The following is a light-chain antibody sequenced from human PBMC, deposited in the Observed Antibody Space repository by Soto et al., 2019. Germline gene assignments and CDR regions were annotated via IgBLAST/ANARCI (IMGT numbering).Light chain of an antibody. CDR1: QGITSW. CDR3: QQTTTFPLT. Sequence: DIQMTQSPSSVSASVGDRVTITCRASQGITSWLAWYQPKPGKAPKLLIYRAPIFQSGVPSRFSGSGSGTDFTLTISGLQPADFATYYCQQTTTFPLTFGERTNVEIK. CDR2: RAP. J-gene: IGKJ4*01. V-gene: IGKV1-12*01.